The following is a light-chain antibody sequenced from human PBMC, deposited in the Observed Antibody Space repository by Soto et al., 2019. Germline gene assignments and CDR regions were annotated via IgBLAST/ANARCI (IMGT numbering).Light chain of an antibody. Sequence: SSXPGERATLSCGASQSVSSNYLAWYQQKPGQAPRLLIYGASSRATGIPDRFSGSGSGTDFTLTIDRLESEDFAVYFCQQYGDLPWTFGQGTKVDIK. CDR2: GAS. V-gene: IGKV3-20*01. CDR3: QQYGDLPWT. J-gene: IGKJ1*01. CDR1: QSVSSNY.